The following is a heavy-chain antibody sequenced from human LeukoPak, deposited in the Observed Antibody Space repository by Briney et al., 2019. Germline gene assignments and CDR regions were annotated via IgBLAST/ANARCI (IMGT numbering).Heavy chain of an antibody. Sequence: SETLSLTCTVSGGSISSYYWSWIRQPAGKGLEWIGRIYTSGSNNYNPSLKSRVTMSVDTSKNQFSLKLSSVTAADTAVYYCARTTMVRGTYYMDVWGKGTTVTISS. CDR2: IYTSGSN. V-gene: IGHV4-4*07. J-gene: IGHJ6*03. CDR1: GGSISSYY. D-gene: IGHD3-10*01. CDR3: ARTTMVRGTYYMDV.